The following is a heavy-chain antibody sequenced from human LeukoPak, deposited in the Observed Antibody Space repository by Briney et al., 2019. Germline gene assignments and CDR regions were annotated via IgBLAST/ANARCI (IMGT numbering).Heavy chain of an antibody. Sequence: PSETLSLTCAASGGSMKNYFWSWIRQPPGESPEWIGYIYDSGSANYNPSPKSRVTISVDTSKNQFSLRLSSVTAADTAVYYCARVTGYVMEDYFDYWGQGTLVTVSS. CDR1: GGSMKNYF. CDR3: ARVTGYVMEDYFDY. D-gene: IGHD6-13*01. J-gene: IGHJ4*02. V-gene: IGHV4-59*01. CDR2: IYDSGSA.